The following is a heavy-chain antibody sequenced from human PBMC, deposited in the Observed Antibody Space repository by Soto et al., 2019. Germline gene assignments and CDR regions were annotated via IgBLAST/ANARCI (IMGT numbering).Heavy chain of an antibody. Sequence: QVQLQESGPGLVKPSGTLSLTCAVSGGSISSSNWWSWVRQPPGKGLEWIVEIYHSGITNYNPSLKSRVTISVDKSKNQCSLRLNSVTAADTAVYYCARVWGSYRSRIDYWGQGTLVTVSS. CDR2: IYHSGIT. D-gene: IGHD3-16*02. CDR1: GGSISSSNW. V-gene: IGHV4-4*02. CDR3: ARVWGSYRSRIDY. J-gene: IGHJ4*02.